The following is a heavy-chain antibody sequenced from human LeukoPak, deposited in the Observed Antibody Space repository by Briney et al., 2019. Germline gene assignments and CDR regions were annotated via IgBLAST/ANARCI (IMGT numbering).Heavy chain of an antibody. CDR3: ASCAGAEASNAEYFQS. V-gene: IGHV5-51*01. J-gene: IGHJ1*01. CDR2: IHPVDSDT. Sequence: GESLKISCMGSGYSFTSYWIGWVRQMPGKGLEWMGIIHPVDSDTRYRPSFQGLVTISADKSISTAYLQWSSLKASDTAIYYCASCAGAEASNAEYFQSWGQGTLVTVSS. CDR1: GYSFTSYW. D-gene: IGHD6-13*01.